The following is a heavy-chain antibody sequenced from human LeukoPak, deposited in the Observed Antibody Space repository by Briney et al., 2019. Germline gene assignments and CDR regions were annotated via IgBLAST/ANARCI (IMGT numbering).Heavy chain of an antibody. J-gene: IGHJ4*02. CDR2: ISYDGSNK. Sequence: GGSLRLSCAASGFTFSSYGMHWVRQAPGKGLEWVAVISYDGSNKYYADSVRVRFTISRDNSKNTLYLQMNSLRAEDEAVYYCATDLRGSSGTVDYWGQGTLVTVSS. V-gene: IGHV3-30*03. CDR1: GFTFSSYG. CDR3: ATDLRGSSGTVDY. D-gene: IGHD6-25*01.